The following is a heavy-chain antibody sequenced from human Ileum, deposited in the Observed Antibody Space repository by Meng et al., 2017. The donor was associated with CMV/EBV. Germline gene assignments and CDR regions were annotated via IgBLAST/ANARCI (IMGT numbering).Heavy chain of an antibody. D-gene: IGHD3-22*01. V-gene: IGHV4-30-4*08. CDR2: IHYSGST. J-gene: IGHJ4*02. CDR1: GASISSSDYY. Sequence: QVQLQESGPGLAKPSQTLSLTCPVSGASISSSDYYWSWIRQPPGKGLEWIGYIHYSGSTYYNPSLKSRVTISEDTSKNQFSLKLNSVTAADTAVYYCARASYYDSSYFDNWGQGTLVTVSS. CDR3: ARASYYDSSYFDN.